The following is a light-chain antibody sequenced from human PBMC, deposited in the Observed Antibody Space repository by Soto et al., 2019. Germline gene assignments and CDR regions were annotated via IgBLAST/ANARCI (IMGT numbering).Light chain of an antibody. CDR3: LQYNRCPRT. Sequence: EIVMTQSPATLSVSPGERGTLSCRASHDIGTNLAWYQQKPGLAPRLLIYVASTRAAGIPARFSGSGSGTDFTLTISSLQSEDFAVYYCLQYNRCPRTFAQGTKVKFK. CDR2: VAS. V-gene: IGKV3-15*01. CDR1: HDIGTN. J-gene: IGKJ1*01.